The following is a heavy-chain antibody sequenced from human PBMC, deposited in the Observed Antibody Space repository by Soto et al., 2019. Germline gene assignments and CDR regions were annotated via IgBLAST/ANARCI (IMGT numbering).Heavy chain of an antibody. D-gene: IGHD6-19*01. CDR3: ATSRISIAVAGETEYYFDY. CDR2: IIPVFQTA. CDR1: GGLFSSYP. J-gene: IGHJ4*02. Sequence: QEQLVQSGAEVKKPGSSVKVSCKASGGLFSSYPISWVRQVPGQGLEWMGGIIPVFQTAYSTQRFQGRVTITADESTNTAYMELSSLRSADTAIYYCATSRISIAVAGETEYYFDYWGQGTLVTVS. V-gene: IGHV1-69*01.